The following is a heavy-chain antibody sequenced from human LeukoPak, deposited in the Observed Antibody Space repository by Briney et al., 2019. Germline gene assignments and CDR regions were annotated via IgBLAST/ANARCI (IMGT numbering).Heavy chain of an antibody. CDR1: GFTFSSFA. Sequence: PGRSLRLSCAASGFTFSSFAMHWVRQAPGKGLEWVAIISYDGSNKYYADSVKGRFTISRDNSKSMLYLQMNSLRAEDTAVYYCSRPPPRLGELSLYGGGYYFDYWGQGTLVTVSS. CDR3: SRPPPRLGELSLYGGGYYFDY. V-gene: IGHV3-30-3*01. CDR2: ISYDGSNK. D-gene: IGHD3-16*02. J-gene: IGHJ4*02.